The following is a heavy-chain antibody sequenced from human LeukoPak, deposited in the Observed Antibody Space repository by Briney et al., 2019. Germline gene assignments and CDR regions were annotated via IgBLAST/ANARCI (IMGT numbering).Heavy chain of an antibody. V-gene: IGHV3-21*01. J-gene: IGHJ4*02. CDR3: ARALGDCSSTSCHTDFDY. CDR2: ISSSSSYI. Sequence: GGSLRLSCAASGFTFSSYSMNWVRQAPGKGLEWVSSISSSSSYIYYADSVKGRFTISRDNAKNSLYLQMNSLRAEDTVVYYCARALGDCSSTSCHTDFDYWGQGTLVTVSS. D-gene: IGHD2-2*01. CDR1: GFTFSSYS.